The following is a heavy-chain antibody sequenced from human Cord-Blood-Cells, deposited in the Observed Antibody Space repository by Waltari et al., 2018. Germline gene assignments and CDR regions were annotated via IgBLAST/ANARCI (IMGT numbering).Heavy chain of an antibody. CDR2: ISGSGGST. Sequence: EVQLVESGGGLVQPGGSLSLSCAASGFTFSSYAMRWVRQAPGKGLEWVSAISGSGGSTDYADSVKGRFTISRDKYKNTLYLQMNSLRAEDTAVYYCAKSNTAMVDYWGQGTLVTVSS. D-gene: IGHD5-18*01. J-gene: IGHJ4*02. CDR1: GFTFSSYA. CDR3: AKSNTAMVDY. V-gene: IGHV3-23*04.